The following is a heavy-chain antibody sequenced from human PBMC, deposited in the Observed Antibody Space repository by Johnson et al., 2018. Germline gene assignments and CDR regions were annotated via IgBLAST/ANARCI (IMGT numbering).Heavy chain of an antibody. Sequence: VQSGGSLRLSCAASGFTFSSYAMSWVRQAPGKGLAWVSAISGSGGSTYYADYVKGRFTISRDNSKNTLYLQMNSLRAEDTAVYYCAKGHHGLVKAVDIWGQGTMVTGSS. CDR3: AKGHHGLVKAVDI. D-gene: IGHD6-19*01. CDR2: ISGSGGST. CDR1: GFTFSSYA. J-gene: IGHJ3*02. V-gene: IGHV3-23*01.